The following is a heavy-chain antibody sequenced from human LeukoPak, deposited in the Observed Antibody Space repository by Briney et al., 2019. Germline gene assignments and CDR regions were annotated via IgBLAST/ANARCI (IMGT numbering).Heavy chain of an antibody. D-gene: IGHD5-24*01. CDR2: INHSGST. V-gene: IGHV4-34*01. CDR1: GGPFSDYY. Sequence: SETLSLTCAVYGGPFSDYYWSWIRQPPGKGLEWIGRINHSGSTYYNPSLKSRVTISVDTSKNQFSLKLSSVTAADTAVYYCASDEMAKNDPPNFGYWGQGTLVTVSS. CDR3: ASDEMAKNDPPNFGY. J-gene: IGHJ4*02.